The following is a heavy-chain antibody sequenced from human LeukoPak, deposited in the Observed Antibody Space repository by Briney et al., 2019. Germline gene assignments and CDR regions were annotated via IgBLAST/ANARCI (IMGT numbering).Heavy chain of an antibody. CDR3: ARRGRDQLLYTNDY. Sequence: GASVKVSCKASGGTFSSYAISWVRQAPGQGLEWMGGISAYNGNTNYAQKLQGRVTMTTDTSTSTAYMELRSLRSDDTAVYYCARRGRDQLLYTNDYWGQGTLVTVSS. V-gene: IGHV1-18*01. D-gene: IGHD2-2*02. J-gene: IGHJ4*02. CDR1: GGTFSSYA. CDR2: ISAYNGNT.